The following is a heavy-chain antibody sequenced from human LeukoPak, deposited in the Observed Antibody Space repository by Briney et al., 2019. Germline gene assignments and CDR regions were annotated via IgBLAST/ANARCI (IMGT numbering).Heavy chain of an antibody. D-gene: IGHD3-3*01. CDR3: ARGLVDYDFWSGRRSGMDV. Sequence: ASVKVSCKASGDTFTSYGIRWVRQAPGQGLEWMGRIGAYNGNTNYAQKLQGRVTMTTDTSTSTAYMELRSLRSDDTAVYYCARGLVDYDFWSGRRSGMDVWGQGTTVTVSS. V-gene: IGHV1-18*01. CDR1: GDTFTSYG. J-gene: IGHJ6*02. CDR2: IGAYNGNT.